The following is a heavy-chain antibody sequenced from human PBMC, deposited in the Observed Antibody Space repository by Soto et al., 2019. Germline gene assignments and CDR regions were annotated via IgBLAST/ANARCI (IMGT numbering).Heavy chain of an antibody. D-gene: IGHD7-27*01. CDR2: INAGYGNT. Sequence: ASVEVSCKASGYTFSSYAMHWVRQAPGQRLEWMGWINAGYGNTKSSQKFQDRVTISRDTSASTAYMELTSLRSEDTAVYYCARDTGDGTFDFWGQVTLVTVSS. CDR3: ARDTGDGTFDF. V-gene: IGHV1-3*01. CDR1: GYTFSSYA. J-gene: IGHJ4*02.